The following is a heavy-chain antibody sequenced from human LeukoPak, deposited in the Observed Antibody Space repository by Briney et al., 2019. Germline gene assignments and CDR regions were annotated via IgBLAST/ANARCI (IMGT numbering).Heavy chain of an antibody. V-gene: IGHV3-48*02. CDR2: ITSGGRII. CDR1: GFTFSSHS. Sequence: GGSPRLSCVVSGFTFSSHSMNWVRQAPGKGLEWVSYITSGGRIIYYADSVKGRFTISRDNAKNSLYLQMNSLRDEDTAVYYCARHLGGSGISDYWGQGTLVTVSS. CDR3: ARHLGGSGISDY. J-gene: IGHJ4*02. D-gene: IGHD2-15*01.